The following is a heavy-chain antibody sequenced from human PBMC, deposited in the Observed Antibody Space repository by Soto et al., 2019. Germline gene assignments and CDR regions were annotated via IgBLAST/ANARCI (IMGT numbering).Heavy chain of an antibody. Sequence: ASVKVSCKVSGYTLTELSMHWVRQAPGKGLEWMGGFDPEDGETIYAQKFQGRVTMTEDTSTDTAYMELSSLRSEDTAVYYCATASLGTMVRGVIITAYFDYWGQGTLVTVSS. CDR2: FDPEDGET. J-gene: IGHJ4*02. D-gene: IGHD3-10*01. CDR1: GYTLTELS. CDR3: ATASLGTMVRGVIITAYFDY. V-gene: IGHV1-24*01.